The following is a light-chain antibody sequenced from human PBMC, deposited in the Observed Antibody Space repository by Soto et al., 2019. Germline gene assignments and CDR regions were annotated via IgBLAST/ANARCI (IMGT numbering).Light chain of an antibody. CDR3: QSYDSSLSGYVV. CDR1: SSNIGAGYD. V-gene: IGLV1-40*01. Sequence: QSVLTQPPSVSVAPGQRVTISCTGSSSNIGAGYDVHWYQQLPGTAPKLLIYGNDSRPSGVPDRFPGSKSRTYASLAIAGLQAEDEADYHCQSYDSSLSGYVVLGGGTKLTVL. CDR2: GND. J-gene: IGLJ2*01.